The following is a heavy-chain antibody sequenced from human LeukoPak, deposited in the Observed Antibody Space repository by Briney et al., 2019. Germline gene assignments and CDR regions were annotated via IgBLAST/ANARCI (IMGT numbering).Heavy chain of an antibody. V-gene: IGHV3-30-3*01. D-gene: IGHD3-10*02. Sequence: GGSLRLSCAASGFTFSSYAMHWVRQAPGKGLEWVAVISYDGSNKYYADSVKGRFTISRDNSKNTLYLQMNSLRAEDTAVYYWANSIPPMCEGLLGPYCVMNVWAKGPRSPSP. CDR3: ANSIPPMCEGLLGPYCVMNV. CDR2: ISYDGSNK. CDR1: GFTFSSYA. J-gene: IGHJ6*02.